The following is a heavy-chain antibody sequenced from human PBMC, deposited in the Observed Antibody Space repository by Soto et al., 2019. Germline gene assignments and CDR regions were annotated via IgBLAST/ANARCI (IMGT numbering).Heavy chain of an antibody. Sequence: PGGSLRLSCAASGCTVSSYWMSWVRQAPGKGLEWVANIKQDGSEKYYVDSVKGRFTISRDNAKNSLYLQMNSLRAEDTAVYYCARGPRRYCSGGSCYYGMDVWGQGTTVTVS. J-gene: IGHJ6*02. CDR3: ARGPRRYCSGGSCYYGMDV. D-gene: IGHD2-15*01. CDR2: IKQDGSEK. V-gene: IGHV3-7*01. CDR1: GCTVSSYW.